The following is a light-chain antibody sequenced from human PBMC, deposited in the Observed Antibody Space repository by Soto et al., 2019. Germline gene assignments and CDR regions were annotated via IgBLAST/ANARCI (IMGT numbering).Light chain of an antibody. CDR3: QHWGT. V-gene: IGKV3-11*01. CDR2: DAS. J-gene: IGKJ3*01. Sequence: EIVLTQSPATLSLSPGERATLSCRASQSVSSYLAWYQQQPGQAPRLLIYDASNRATGIPARFSGSGSGTDFTLTISSLEPEDFAVYYCQHWGTFGPGTKVDIK. CDR1: QSVSSY.